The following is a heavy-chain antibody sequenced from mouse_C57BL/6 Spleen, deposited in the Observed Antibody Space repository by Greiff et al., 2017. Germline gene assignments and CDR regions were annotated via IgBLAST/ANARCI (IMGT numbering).Heavy chain of an antibody. V-gene: IGHV1-82*01. D-gene: IGHD1-1*01. J-gene: IGHJ2*01. CDR2: IYPGDGDT. Sequence: VKLMESGPELVKPGASVKISCKASGYAFSSSWMNWVKQRPGKGLEWIGRIYPGDGDTNYNGKFKGKATLTADKSSSTAYMQLSSLTSEDSAVXFCAKQGYYGSRDYIDYWGQGTTLTVSS. CDR1: GYAFSSSW. CDR3: AKQGYYGSRDYIDY.